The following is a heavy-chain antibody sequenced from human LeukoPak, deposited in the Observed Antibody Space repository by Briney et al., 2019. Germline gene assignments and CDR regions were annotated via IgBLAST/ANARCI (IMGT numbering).Heavy chain of an antibody. CDR1: GFTFSSYW. CDR2: IKQDGSEK. Sequence: GGSLRLSCAASGFTFSSYWMSWVRQAPGKGLEWVANIKQDGSEKYYVDSVKGRFTISRDNAKNSLYLQMNSLRSEDRAVYYCARDGRAYYDFRSGYCGYWGQGTLATVPP. CDR3: ARDGRAYYDFRSGYCGY. V-gene: IGHV3-7*01. D-gene: IGHD3-3*01. J-gene: IGHJ4*02.